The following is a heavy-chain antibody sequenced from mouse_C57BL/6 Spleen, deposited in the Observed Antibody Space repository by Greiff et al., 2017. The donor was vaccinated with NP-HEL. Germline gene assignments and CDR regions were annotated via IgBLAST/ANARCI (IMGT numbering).Heavy chain of an antibody. J-gene: IGHJ2*01. Sequence: QVQLQQSGPELVKPGASVKISCKASGYAFSSSWMNWVKQRPGKGLEWIGRIYPGDGDTNYNGKFKGKATLTADKSSSTAYMQLSSLTSEDSAVSFCARRGDDYDYFDYWGQGTTLTVSS. CDR2: IYPGDGDT. V-gene: IGHV1-82*01. D-gene: IGHD2-4*01. CDR1: GYAFSSSW. CDR3: ARRGDDYDYFDY.